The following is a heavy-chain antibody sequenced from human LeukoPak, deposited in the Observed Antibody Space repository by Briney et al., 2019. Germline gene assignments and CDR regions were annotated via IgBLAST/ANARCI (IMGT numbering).Heavy chain of an antibody. Sequence: GGSLRLSCAASGFTFSSYAMHWVRQAPGKGLEWVAVISYDGSNKYYADSVKGRFTISRDNAKNSLYLQMNSLRAEDTAVYYCARSIYWGQGTLVTVSS. CDR3: ARSIY. V-gene: IGHV3-30-3*01. CDR1: GFTFSSYA. J-gene: IGHJ4*02. D-gene: IGHD2-2*02. CDR2: ISYDGSNK.